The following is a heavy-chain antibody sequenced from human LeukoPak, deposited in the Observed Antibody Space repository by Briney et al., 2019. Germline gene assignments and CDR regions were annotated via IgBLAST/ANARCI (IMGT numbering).Heavy chain of an antibody. Sequence: PGGSLRLSCAASGFTFDDYAMHWVRQAPGKGLEWVSGISWNSGSIGYADSVKGRFTISRDNAKNSLYLQMNSLRAEDTALYYCANLAAADTGDAFDIWGQGTMVTVSS. CDR3: ANLAAADTGDAFDI. D-gene: IGHD6-13*01. CDR1: GFTFDDYA. V-gene: IGHV3-9*01. CDR2: ISWNSGSI. J-gene: IGHJ3*02.